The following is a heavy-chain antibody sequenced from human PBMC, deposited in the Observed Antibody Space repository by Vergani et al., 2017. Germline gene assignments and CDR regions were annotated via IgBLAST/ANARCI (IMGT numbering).Heavy chain of an antibody. CDR3: ARRGIAARPPEI. CDR2: IYYSGST. Sequence: QVQLQESGPGLVTPSETLSLTCTVPGGSISSYYWSWIRQPPGKGLEWIGYIYYSGSTNYNPSLKSRVTISVDTSKNQFSLKLSSVTAADTAVYYCARRGIAARPPEIWGQGTLVTVSS. V-gene: IGHV4-59*08. D-gene: IGHD6-6*01. J-gene: IGHJ4*02. CDR1: GGSISSYY.